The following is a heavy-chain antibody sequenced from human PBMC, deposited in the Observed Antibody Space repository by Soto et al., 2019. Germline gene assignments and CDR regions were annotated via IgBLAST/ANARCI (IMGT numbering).Heavy chain of an antibody. V-gene: IGHV3-33*01. CDR2: IWYDGSNK. CDR3: ARDAEAAAGTQDY. Sequence: GGSLRLSCAASGFTFSSYGMHWVRQAPGKGLEWVAVIWYDGSNKYYADSGKGRFTISRDNSKNTLYLQMNSLRAEDTAVYYCARDAEAAAGTQDYWGQGTLVTVSS. CDR1: GFTFSSYG. D-gene: IGHD6-13*01. J-gene: IGHJ4*02.